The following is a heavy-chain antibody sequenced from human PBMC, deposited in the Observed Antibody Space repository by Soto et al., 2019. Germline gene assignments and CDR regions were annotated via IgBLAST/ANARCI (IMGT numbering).Heavy chain of an antibody. CDR2: IYYSGST. D-gene: IGHD6-19*01. J-gene: IGHJ4*02. CDR3: ARVPWSVAGPGPFDY. Sequence: QVQLQESGPGLVKPSETLSLTCTVSGGSISSYYWSWIRQPPGKGLEWIGYIYYSGSTNYNPPLKNRVTMLLDMSTNPFSLQLSSVTAADTAVYSWARVPWSVAGPGPFDYWGQGTLVTVSS. CDR1: GGSISSYY. V-gene: IGHV4-59*01.